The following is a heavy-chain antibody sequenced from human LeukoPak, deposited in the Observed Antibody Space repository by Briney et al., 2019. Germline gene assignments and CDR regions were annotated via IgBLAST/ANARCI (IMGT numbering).Heavy chain of an antibody. D-gene: IGHD2-21*01. Sequence: EASVKVSCKASTYTFTNYDINWLRQATGQRLEWMGWMNPYNGNTGYAQKFQGRVTTTRNTSINTAYMDLSSLRSEDTAVYFCARGGPKCGGDCFDYWGQGTLVTVSS. V-gene: IGHV1-8*01. J-gene: IGHJ4*02. CDR1: TYTFTNYD. CDR2: MNPYNGNT. CDR3: ARGGPKCGGDCFDY.